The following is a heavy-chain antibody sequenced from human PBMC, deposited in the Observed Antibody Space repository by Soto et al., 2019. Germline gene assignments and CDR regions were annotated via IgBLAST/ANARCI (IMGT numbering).Heavy chain of an antibody. J-gene: IGHJ4*02. D-gene: IGHD2-8*01. CDR2: ISGGGSTT. V-gene: IGHV3-23*01. CDR1: GFNFAKFA. Sequence: QTGGSLRLSCAASGFNFAKFAMNWVRQAPGQGLEWVSAISGGGSTTYYADSVKGRFTISRDNPRNTVHPQIDSLRAEDTAIYYCPKELEIVLMVHAASDFWGQGIPVTVSS. CDR3: PKELEIVLMVHAASDF.